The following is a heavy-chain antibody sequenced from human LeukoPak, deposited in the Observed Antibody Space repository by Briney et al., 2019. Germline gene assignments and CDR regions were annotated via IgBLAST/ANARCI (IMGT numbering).Heavy chain of an antibody. J-gene: IGHJ4*02. CDR1: GGSISSYY. Sequence: SETLSLTCTVSGGSISSYYWSWIRQPAGKGLEWIGRIYTSGSTNYNPSLKSRVTMSVDTSNNQFSLKLTSVSAADTAVYYCVRQGALAGIYWGQGTLVTVSS. CDR2: IYTSGST. CDR3: VRQGALAGIY. V-gene: IGHV4-4*07. D-gene: IGHD6-19*01.